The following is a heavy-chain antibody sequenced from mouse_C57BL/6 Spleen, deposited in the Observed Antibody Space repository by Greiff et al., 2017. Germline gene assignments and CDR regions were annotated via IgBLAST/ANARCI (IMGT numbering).Heavy chain of an antibody. CDR1: GYTFTSYW. D-gene: IGHD1-1*01. Sequence: QVQLQQPGAELVRPGSSVKLSCKASGYTFTSYWMHWVKQRPIQGLEWIGNIDPSDSETHYNQKFKDKDTLTVDKSSSTAYMQLSSLTSEDSAVYYCARGGYYGSSYVWYFDVWGTGTTVTVSS. CDR3: ARGGYYGSSYVWYFDV. V-gene: IGHV1-52*01. J-gene: IGHJ1*03. CDR2: IDPSDSET.